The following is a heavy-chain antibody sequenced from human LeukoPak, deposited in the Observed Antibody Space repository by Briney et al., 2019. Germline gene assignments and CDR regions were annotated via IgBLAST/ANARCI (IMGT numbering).Heavy chain of an antibody. CDR1: GSTFSSYA. CDR2: IIPIFGTA. D-gene: IGHD6-13*01. V-gene: IGHV1-69*05. J-gene: IGHJ4*02. CDR3: AREAGIAAASNDY. Sequence: SVKVSCKASGSTFSSYAISWVRQAPGQGLEWMGRIIPIFGTANYAQKFQGRVTITTDESTSTAYMELSSLRSEDTAVYYCAREAGIAAASNDYWGQGTLVTVSS.